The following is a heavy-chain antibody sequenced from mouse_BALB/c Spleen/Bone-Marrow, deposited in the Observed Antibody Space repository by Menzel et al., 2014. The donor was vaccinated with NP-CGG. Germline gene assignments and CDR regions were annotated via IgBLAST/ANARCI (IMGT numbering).Heavy chain of an antibody. CDR3: ARPTTVVATGGSFDY. D-gene: IGHD1-1*01. Sequence: EVKLMESGGDLVKPGGSLKLSCAGPGFTFSSYGMSWVRQTPDKRLEWVATISSGGSYTYNPDSVKGRFTISRDNAKNTLYLQMSSLKSEDTAMYYCARPTTVVATGGSFDYWGQGTTLTVSS. J-gene: IGHJ2*01. V-gene: IGHV5-6*01. CDR2: ISSGGSYT. CDR1: GFTFSSYG.